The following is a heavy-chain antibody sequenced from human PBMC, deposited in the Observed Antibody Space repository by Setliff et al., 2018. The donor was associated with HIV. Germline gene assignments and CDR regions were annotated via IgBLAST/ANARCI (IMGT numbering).Heavy chain of an antibody. CDR3: AREGGYYDSSGYPVGWFDP. J-gene: IGHJ5*02. Sequence: SETLSLTCTVSGGTISSGGYYWSWIRQHPGQGLEWIGFIYHRGNTHYNSSLKSRLTISVDTSKNQFSLKLSSVTAADTAVYYCAREGGYYDSSGYPVGWFDPWGQGTLVTVSS. D-gene: IGHD3-22*01. CDR2: IYHRGNT. V-gene: IGHV4-31*03. CDR1: GGTISSGGYY.